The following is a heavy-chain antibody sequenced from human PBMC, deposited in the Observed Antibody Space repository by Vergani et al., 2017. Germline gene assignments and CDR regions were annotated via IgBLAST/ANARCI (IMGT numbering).Heavy chain of an antibody. CDR1: GGSISSGSYY. V-gene: IGHV4-61*02. Sequence: QVQLQESGPGLVKPSQTLSLTCTVSGGSISSGSYYWSWIRQPAGKGLEWIGRIYTSGSTNYNPSLKSRVTISVDTSKNHFSLKLSSVTAADTAVYYCARGILTRPVDYWGQGTLVTVSS. CDR2: IYTSGST. J-gene: IGHJ4*02. D-gene: IGHD2-15*01. CDR3: ARGILTRPVDY.